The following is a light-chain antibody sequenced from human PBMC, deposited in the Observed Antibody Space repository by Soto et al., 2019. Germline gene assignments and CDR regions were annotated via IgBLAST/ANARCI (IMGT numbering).Light chain of an antibody. J-gene: IGKJ1*01. V-gene: IGKV1-5*01. CDR2: DAS. CDR1: QSIGNW. Sequence: DVQLTQAPSTLSASVGDRVTITCRASQSIGNWLAWYQQKPGKAPNLLIYDASTLENGVPSRFSGSGSGTEFTLTISSLQTDDFATYYCQQYNSYWTFGQGTKVDIK. CDR3: QQYNSYWT.